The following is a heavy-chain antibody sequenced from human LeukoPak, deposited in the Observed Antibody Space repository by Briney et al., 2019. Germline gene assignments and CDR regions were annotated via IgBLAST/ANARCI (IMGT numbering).Heavy chain of an antibody. D-gene: IGHD3-22*01. V-gene: IGHV3-23*01. CDR3: ARDNHYYDSSGYPDY. CDR1: GFTFSSYA. CDR2: ISGSGGST. Sequence: GGSLRLSCAASGFTFSSYAMSWVRQAPGKGLEWVSAISGSGGSTYYADSVKGRFTISRDNSKNTLYLQMNSLRAEDTAVYYCARDNHYYDSSGYPDYWGQGTLVTVSS. J-gene: IGHJ4*02.